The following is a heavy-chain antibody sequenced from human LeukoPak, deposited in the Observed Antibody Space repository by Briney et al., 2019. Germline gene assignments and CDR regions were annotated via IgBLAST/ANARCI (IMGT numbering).Heavy chain of an antibody. CDR2: IRTKAYGGTT. Sequence: GGSLRLSCTASGVTFGDNVMGWVRQAPGKGLEWVGFIRTKAYGGTTEYAASVKGRFTISRDDSKSIAYLQMNSLKTEDTAVYYCTRELVGAIYFDYWGQGTLVTVSS. CDR3: TRELVGAIYFDY. CDR1: GVTFGDNV. J-gene: IGHJ4*02. D-gene: IGHD1-26*01. V-gene: IGHV3-49*04.